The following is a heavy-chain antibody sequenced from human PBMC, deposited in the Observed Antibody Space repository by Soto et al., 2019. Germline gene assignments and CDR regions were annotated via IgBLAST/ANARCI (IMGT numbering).Heavy chain of an antibody. V-gene: IGHV4-31*03. CDR2: IYHSGNT. D-gene: IGHD3-22*01. Sequence: SETLSLTCTVSGGSISSGDYYWSWIRQHPGKGLEWIGNIYHSGNTYYNPSLKSRVIISIDTSKNHFSLKLSSVTAADTAVYYCARIYYYDSSGYYYVTSFDYWGQGTLVTVSS. J-gene: IGHJ4*02. CDR3: ARIYYYDSSGYYYVTSFDY. CDR1: GGSISSGDYY.